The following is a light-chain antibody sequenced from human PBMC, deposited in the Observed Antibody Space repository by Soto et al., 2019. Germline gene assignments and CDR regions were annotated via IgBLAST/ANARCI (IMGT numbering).Light chain of an antibody. CDR2: GAS. J-gene: IGKJ5*01. V-gene: IGKV3-11*01. Sequence: RSSQNIHINLAWYQQKPGQAPTLLIYGASSRATGIPDRFSVSGSGTDFTLTISGLEPDDFAVYYCEPRSNLITCARGTRLEIK. CDR3: EPRSNLIT. CDR1: QNIHIN.